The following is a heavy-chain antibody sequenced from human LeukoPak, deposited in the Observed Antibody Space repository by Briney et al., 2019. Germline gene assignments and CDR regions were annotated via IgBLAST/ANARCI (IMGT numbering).Heavy chain of an antibody. J-gene: IGHJ5*02. V-gene: IGHV4-38-2*01. Sequence: SETLSLTCAVAGYSMNSSYYWGWIRQPPGKGLEWIGSIYHTGNTYYKSSLKSRLTITIDTSKNQSSLKLTSVTAADTAIYYCARAFPAFDPWGQGTLVTVSS. CDR3: ARAFPAFDP. CDR2: IYHTGNT. CDR1: GYSMNSSYY. D-gene: IGHD2-2*01.